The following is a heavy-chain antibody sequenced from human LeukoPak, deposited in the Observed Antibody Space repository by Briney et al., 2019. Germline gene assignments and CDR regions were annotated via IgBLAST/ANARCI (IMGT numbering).Heavy chain of an antibody. CDR3: ARGAIASAGFDY. CDR1: GFTFTSYA. Sequence: GGCLRLPCAASGFTFTSYAMTWVRQAPGKGLEWVSSITSSGGSTYYAQSVKGRLTISRDNSKNTLYLQMNSLRAEDTALYYCARGAIASAGFDYWGQGTLVTVSS. CDR2: ITSSGGST. J-gene: IGHJ4*02. V-gene: IGHV3-23*01. D-gene: IGHD6-13*01.